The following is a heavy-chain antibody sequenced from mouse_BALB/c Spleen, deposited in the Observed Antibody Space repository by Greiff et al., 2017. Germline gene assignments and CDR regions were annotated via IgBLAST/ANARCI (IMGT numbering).Heavy chain of an antibody. Sequence: EVQGVESGGGLVQPGGSMKLSCVASGFTFSNYWMNWVRQSPEKGLEWVAEIRLKSNNYATHYAESVKGRFTISRDDSKSSVYLQMNNLRAEDTGIYYCTRYGYYDAMDYWGQGTSVTVSS. CDR3: TRYGYYDAMDY. CDR2: IRLKSNNYAT. D-gene: IGHD2-2*01. CDR1: GFTFSNYW. V-gene: IGHV6-6*02. J-gene: IGHJ4*01.